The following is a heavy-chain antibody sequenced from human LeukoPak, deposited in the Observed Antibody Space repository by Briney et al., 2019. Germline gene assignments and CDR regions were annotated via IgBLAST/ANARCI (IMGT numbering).Heavy chain of an antibody. CDR1: GGTFSSYA. J-gene: IGHJ4*02. CDR3: ARPQRPYSSPKSLDY. V-gene: IGHV1-69*13. D-gene: IGHD6-13*01. CDR2: IIPIFGTA. Sequence: SVKVSCKASGGTFSSYAISWVRQAPGQGLEWMGGIIPIFGTANYAQKFQGRVTITADESTSTAYMELSSLRSEDTAAYYCARPQRPYSSPKSLDYWGQGTLVTVSS.